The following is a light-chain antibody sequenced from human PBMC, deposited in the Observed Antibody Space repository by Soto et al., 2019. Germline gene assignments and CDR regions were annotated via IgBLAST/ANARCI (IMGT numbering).Light chain of an antibody. Sequence: QSVLTQPPSASGAPGQRVTISCSGITSNIGLNYVYWYQQFPGMAPKLLIHTNNQRPSGVPDRFSGSKSGTSASLAISGLRSEDESDYYCASWDESLSGYVFGTGTKLTVL. CDR2: TNN. CDR3: ASWDESLSGYV. V-gene: IGLV1-47*02. CDR1: TSNIGLNY. J-gene: IGLJ1*01.